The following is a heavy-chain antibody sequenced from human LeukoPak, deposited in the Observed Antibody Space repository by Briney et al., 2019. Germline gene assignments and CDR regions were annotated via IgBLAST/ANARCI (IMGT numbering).Heavy chain of an antibody. J-gene: IGHJ3*02. CDR3: AKTRSVLVVVRDAFDI. Sequence: PGGSLRLSCAASGFTFSSYAMSWVRQAPGKGLEWVSVISGSGGSTFYADSVKGRFTISRHNSKNTLYLQMNSLRAEDTAVYYCAKTRSVLVVVRDAFDIWGQGTMVTVSS. D-gene: IGHD2-8*02. CDR1: GFTFSSYA. CDR2: ISGSGGST. V-gene: IGHV3-23*01.